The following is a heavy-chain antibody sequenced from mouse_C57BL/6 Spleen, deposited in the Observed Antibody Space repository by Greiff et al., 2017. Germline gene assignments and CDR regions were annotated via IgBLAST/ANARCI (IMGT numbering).Heavy chain of an antibody. V-gene: IGHV5-4*03. Sequence: EVKVVESGGGLVKPGGSLKLSCAASGFTFSSYAMSWVRQTPEKRLEWVATISDGGSYPYYPDNVKGRFTISRDNAKNNLCLQMSPLKSEDTAMYYCARVYDGYGWYFDVWGTGTTVTVSS. J-gene: IGHJ1*03. CDR1: GFTFSSYA. CDR3: ARVYDGYGWYFDV. D-gene: IGHD2-3*01. CDR2: ISDGGSYP.